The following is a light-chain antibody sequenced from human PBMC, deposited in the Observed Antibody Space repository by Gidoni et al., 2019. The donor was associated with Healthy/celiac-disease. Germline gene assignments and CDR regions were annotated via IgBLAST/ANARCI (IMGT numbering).Light chain of an antibody. Sequence: ILFPHSPAPLSFSPGERAPLPCSASQSVSSYLAWYQQQPGQAPRLLIYDASNRATGIPARFSGSGSGTDFTLTISSLEPEDFAVYYCQQRSKWPPTFGQGTKLEIK. V-gene: IGKV3-11*01. CDR1: QSVSSY. CDR2: DAS. J-gene: IGKJ2*01. CDR3: QQRSKWPPT.